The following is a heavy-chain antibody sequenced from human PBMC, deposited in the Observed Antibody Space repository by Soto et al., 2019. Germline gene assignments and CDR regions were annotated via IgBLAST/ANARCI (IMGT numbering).Heavy chain of an antibody. CDR1: GFTLSNHT. J-gene: IGHJ3*02. Sequence: HPGGSLRLSCAASGFTLSNHTMQWVRQTPGKGPEWVAVILYDGNSQHYADSVKGRFTISRDNSKNTLYLQMNSLRAEDTAVYFCAREDDAFDIWGQGTMVTVSS. V-gene: IGHV3-30-3*01. CDR3: AREDDAFDI. CDR2: ILYDGNSQ.